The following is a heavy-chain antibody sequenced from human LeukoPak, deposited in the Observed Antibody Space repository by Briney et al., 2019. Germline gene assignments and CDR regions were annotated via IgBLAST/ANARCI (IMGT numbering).Heavy chain of an antibody. V-gene: IGHV3-7*01. CDR2: IKQDGNEK. D-gene: IGHD2-15*01. Sequence: GGSLRLSCAASGFTFSSYWMSWVRQAPGKGLEWVANIKQDGNEKYFVDSVKGRFSIPRDNAKNSLYLQMSSLRAEDTAVYYCARAGYCRGGTCYSNYFDFWGQGTLVTVSS. CDR3: ARAGYCRGGTCYSNYFDF. J-gene: IGHJ4*02. CDR1: GFTFSSYW.